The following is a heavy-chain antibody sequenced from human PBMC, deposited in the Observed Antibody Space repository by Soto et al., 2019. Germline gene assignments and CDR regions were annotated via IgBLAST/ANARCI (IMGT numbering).Heavy chain of an antibody. J-gene: IGHJ6*03. V-gene: IGHV3-48*01. CDR1: GFTFSSYS. CDR3: AREFLGFLPAIGYYYMDV. CDR2: ISSSSSTI. D-gene: IGHD2-21*02. Sequence: GGSLRLSCAASGFTFSSYSMNWVRQAPGKGLEWVSYISSSSSTIYYADSVKGRFTISRDNAKNSLYLQMNSLRAEDTAVYYCAREFLGFLPAIGYYYMDVWGKGTTVTVSS.